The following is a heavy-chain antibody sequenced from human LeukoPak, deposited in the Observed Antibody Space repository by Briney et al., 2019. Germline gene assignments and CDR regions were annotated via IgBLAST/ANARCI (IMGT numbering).Heavy chain of an antibody. V-gene: IGHV1-2*06. CDR3: ARIYYGSGSYFRWFDP. CDR1: GYTFTGYY. D-gene: IGHD3-10*01. Sequence: GASVKVSCKASGYTFTGYYMHWVRQAPGQGLEWMGRINPSSGGTNYAQKFQGRVTMTRDTSISAAYMELSRLRSDDTAVYYCARIYYGSGSYFRWFDPWGQGTLVTVSS. CDR2: INPSSGGT. J-gene: IGHJ5*02.